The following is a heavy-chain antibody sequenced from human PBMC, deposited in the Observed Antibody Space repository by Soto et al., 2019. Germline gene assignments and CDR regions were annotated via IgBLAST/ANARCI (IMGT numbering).Heavy chain of an antibody. CDR2: ISGSGGST. J-gene: IGHJ3*02. V-gene: IGHV3-23*01. Sequence: PGGSLRLSCAASGFTFSSYAMSWVRQAPGKGLEWVSAISGSGGSTYYADSVKGRFTISRDNSKNTLYLQMNSLRAEDTAVYYCARGEGVIAARTISPFTAFDIWGQGTMVTVSS. CDR1: GFTFSSYA. CDR3: ARGEGVIAARTISPFTAFDI. D-gene: IGHD6-6*01.